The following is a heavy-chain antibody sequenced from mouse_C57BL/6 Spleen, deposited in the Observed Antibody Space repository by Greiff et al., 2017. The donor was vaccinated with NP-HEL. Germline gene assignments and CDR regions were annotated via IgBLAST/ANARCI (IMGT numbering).Heavy chain of an antibody. CDR1: GFTFSSYA. CDR2: ISSGGDYI. CDR3: TRDSPYYYGSPWFAY. D-gene: IGHD1-1*01. Sequence: EVMLVESGEGLVKPGGSLKLSCAASGFTFSSYAMSWVRQTPEKRLEWVAYISSGGDYIYYADTVKGRFTISRDNARNTLYLQMSSLKSEDTAMYYCTRDSPYYYGSPWFAYWGQGTLVTVSA. V-gene: IGHV5-9-1*02. J-gene: IGHJ3*01.